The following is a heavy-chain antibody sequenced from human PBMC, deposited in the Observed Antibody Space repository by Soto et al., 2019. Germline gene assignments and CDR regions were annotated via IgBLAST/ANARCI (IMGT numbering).Heavy chain of an antibody. D-gene: IGHD6-6*01. CDR1: GDSVSSNSAA. CDR3: ARAQYSSSSTNAYYYYGMDV. V-gene: IGHV6-1*01. CDR2: TYYRSKWYN. Sequence: SQTLSLTCAISGDSVSSNSAAWNWIRQSPSRGLEWLGRTYYRSKWYNDYAVSVKSRITINPDTSKNQFSLQLNSVTPEDTAVYYCARAQYSSSSTNAYYYYGMDVWGQGTTVTVSS. J-gene: IGHJ6*02.